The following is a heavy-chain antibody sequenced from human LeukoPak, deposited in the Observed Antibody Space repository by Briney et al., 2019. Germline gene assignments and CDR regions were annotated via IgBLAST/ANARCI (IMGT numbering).Heavy chain of an antibody. V-gene: IGHV3-66*01. J-gene: IGHJ4*02. CDR3: ARDVGSLEVFDY. D-gene: IGHD3-10*01. CDR1: GFTVSSNY. Sequence: GGSLRLSCAASGFTVSSNYMSWVRQAPGKGLEWVSVIYSGGSTYYADSVKGRFTISRDNSKNTLYLQMNSLRAEDTAVYYCARDVGSLEVFDYWGQGTLVTVSS. CDR2: IYSGGST.